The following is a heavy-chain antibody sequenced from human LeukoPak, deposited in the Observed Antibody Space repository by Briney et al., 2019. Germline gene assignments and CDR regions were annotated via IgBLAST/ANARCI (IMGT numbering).Heavy chain of an antibody. CDR1: GYTFTGYY. D-gene: IGHD6-13*01. CDR3: ARVIAAAAHFDY. CDR2: INPNSGGT. Sequence: ASVKVSCKASGYTFTGYYMHWVRQAPGQGLEWMGWINPNSGGTNYAQKFQGRVTMTRDTSISTAYMELSRLRSGDTAVYYCARVIAAAAHFDYWGQGTLATVSS. V-gene: IGHV1-2*02. J-gene: IGHJ4*02.